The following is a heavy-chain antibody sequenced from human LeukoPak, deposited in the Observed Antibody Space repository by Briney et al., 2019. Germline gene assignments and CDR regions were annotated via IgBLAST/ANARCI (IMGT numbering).Heavy chain of an antibody. J-gene: IGHJ3*02. Sequence: PGGSLRLSCAASGFTFDDYDMHWVRQAPGKGLEWVSGISWNSGSIGYADSVKGRFTISRDNAKNSLYLQMNSLRAEDTALYYCLAVEIVVVITRNAFDIWGQGTMVTVSS. D-gene: IGHD3-22*01. CDR1: GFTFDDYD. CDR2: ISWNSGSI. V-gene: IGHV3-9*01. CDR3: LAVEIVVVITRNAFDI.